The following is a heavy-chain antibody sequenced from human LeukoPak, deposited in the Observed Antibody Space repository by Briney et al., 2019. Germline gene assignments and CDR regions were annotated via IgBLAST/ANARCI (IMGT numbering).Heavy chain of an antibody. CDR2: ISAYNGNT. J-gene: IGHJ4*02. Sequence: ASVKVSRKASGYTFTSYGFTWVRQAPGQGLEWMGWISAYNGNTRYAQKFQGRVTMTTETTTATAYMELRGLRSDDTAVYFCARDRAFASGRGSFGFWGQGTLLTVSS. D-gene: IGHD3-10*01. CDR1: GYTFTSYG. CDR3: ARDRAFASGRGSFGF. V-gene: IGHV1-18*01.